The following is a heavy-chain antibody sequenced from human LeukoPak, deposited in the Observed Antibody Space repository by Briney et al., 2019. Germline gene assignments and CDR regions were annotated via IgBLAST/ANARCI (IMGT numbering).Heavy chain of an antibody. V-gene: IGHV3-21*01. CDR1: GFTFSSYS. J-gene: IGHJ4*02. CDR2: ISSSSSSYI. Sequence: GGSLRLSCAASGFTFSSYSMNWVRQAPGKGLEWVSSISSSSSSYIYYADSVKGRFTISRDNAKNSLYLQMNSLRAEDTAVYYCAREFGSGYFDYWGQGTLVTVSS. D-gene: IGHD3-10*01. CDR3: AREFGSGYFDY.